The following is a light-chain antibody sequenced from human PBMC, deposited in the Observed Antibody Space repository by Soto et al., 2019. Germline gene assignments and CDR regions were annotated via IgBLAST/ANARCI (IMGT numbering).Light chain of an antibody. CDR1: SSDVGGYNY. J-gene: IGLJ1*01. V-gene: IGLV2-14*01. CDR2: DVS. CDR3: SSYTSSSTPPYV. Sequence: QSVLTQPASVSGSPGQSITISCTGTSSDVGGYNYVSWYQQHPGKAPKLMIYDVSNRPSGVSNLFSGSKSGNTASLTISGLQAEDEADYYCSSYTSSSTPPYVFGPGTKVTVL.